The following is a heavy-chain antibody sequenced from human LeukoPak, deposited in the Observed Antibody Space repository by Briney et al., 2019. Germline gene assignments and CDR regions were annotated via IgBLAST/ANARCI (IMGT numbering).Heavy chain of an antibody. J-gene: IGHJ6*02. CDR2: ISWNSGSI. D-gene: IGHD4-17*01. V-gene: IGHV3-9*01. Sequence: GGSLRLSCAASGFTFDDYAMHWVRQAPGKGLEWVSGISWNSGSIGYADSAKGRFTISRDNAKNSLYLQMNSLRAEDTALYYCAKDRGYGDYFKYGMDVWGQGTTVTVSS. CDR3: AKDRGYGDYFKYGMDV. CDR1: GFTFDDYA.